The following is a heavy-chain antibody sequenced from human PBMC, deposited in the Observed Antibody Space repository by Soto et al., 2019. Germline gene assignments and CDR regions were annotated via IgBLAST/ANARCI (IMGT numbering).Heavy chain of an antibody. V-gene: IGHV1-18*01. Sequence: QVQLVQSGAEVKKPGASVKVSCKASGYTFTSYGISWVRQAPGQGLEWMGWISAYNGNTNYAQKLQGRVTMTPDTSTSTPYMELRGLRSDDTAVYYCAGGNPYYYGSERDFDYWGQGTLVTVSS. D-gene: IGHD3-10*01. CDR2: ISAYNGNT. CDR1: GYTFTSYG. CDR3: AGGNPYYYGSERDFDY. J-gene: IGHJ4*02.